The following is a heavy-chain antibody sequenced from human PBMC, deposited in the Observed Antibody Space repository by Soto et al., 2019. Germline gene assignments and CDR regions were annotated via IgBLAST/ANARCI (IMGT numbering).Heavy chain of an antibody. CDR2: IYYSGST. V-gene: IGHV4-59*01. J-gene: IGHJ4*02. CDR1: GGSISSYY. Sequence: QVQLQESGPGLVKPSETLSLTCTVSGGSISSYYWSWIRQPPGKGLEWIGYIYYSGSTNYNPSLRRRVPIAVDTSKNQVSLKLSSVTAADTAVYYCARVRRDGYNQLYYFAYWGQGTLVTVSS. D-gene: IGHD5-12*01. CDR3: ARVRRDGYNQLYYFAY.